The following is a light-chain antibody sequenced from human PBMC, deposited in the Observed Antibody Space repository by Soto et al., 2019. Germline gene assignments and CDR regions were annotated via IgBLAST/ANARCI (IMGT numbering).Light chain of an antibody. Sequence: QSVLTQPASVSGSPGQSITISCTGTSSDVGSYNLVSWYQQHPGKAPKLMIYEVSKRPSGVSNRFSGSKSDNTASLTISGLQAEDEGDYYCCSYAGSSTVVFGGGTKVTVL. CDR3: CSYAGSSTVV. CDR2: EVS. V-gene: IGLV2-23*02. J-gene: IGLJ2*01. CDR1: SSDVGSYNL.